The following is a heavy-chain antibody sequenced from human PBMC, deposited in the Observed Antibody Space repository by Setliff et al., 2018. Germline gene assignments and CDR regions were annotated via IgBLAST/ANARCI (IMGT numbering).Heavy chain of an antibody. Sequence: PSETLSLTCTVSGASLSSGTYYWGWIRQPPGKGLEWIGRIYYRGDTYHNASLKGRLTISVDTAQNQFSLRLTSVTAADTAVYYCARTGTYRYFDYWGQGALVTVS. CDR1: GASLSSGTYY. J-gene: IGHJ4*02. CDR3: ARTGTYRYFDY. D-gene: IGHD1-1*01. V-gene: IGHV4-39*01. CDR2: IYYRGDT.